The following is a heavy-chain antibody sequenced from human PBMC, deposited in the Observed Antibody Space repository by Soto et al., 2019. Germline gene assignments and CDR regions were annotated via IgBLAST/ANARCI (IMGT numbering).Heavy chain of an antibody. V-gene: IGHV1-69*13. D-gene: IGHD5-12*01. CDR1: GGTFSSYA. J-gene: IGHJ3*02. CDR2: IIPIFGTA. CDR3: ARGLEMATITPAFDI. Sequence: EASVKVSCKASGGTFSSYAISWVRQAPGQGLEWMGGIIPIFGTANYAQKFQGRVTITADESTSTAYMELSSLRSEDTAVYYCARGLEMATITPAFDIWGQGTMVTVSS.